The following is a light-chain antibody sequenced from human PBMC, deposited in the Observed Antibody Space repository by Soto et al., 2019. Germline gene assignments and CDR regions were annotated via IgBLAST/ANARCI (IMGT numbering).Light chain of an antibody. CDR3: XHYSTWLWT. J-gene: IGKJ1*01. CDR2: GAS. CDR1: QSVSSK. Sequence: EIVMTQSPATLSVSPGERATLSCRASQSVSSKLAWYQQKPGQGPRLLIYGASTRATGIPARFSGSGSGTXXXXTXXXLXSXDFAVYXXXHYSTWLWTFGQGTKVEIK. V-gene: IGKV3-15*01.